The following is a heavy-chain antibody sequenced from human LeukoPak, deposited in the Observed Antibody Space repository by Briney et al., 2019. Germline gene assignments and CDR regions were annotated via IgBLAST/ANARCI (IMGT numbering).Heavy chain of an antibody. J-gene: IGHJ4*02. CDR3: ARGGPGYSSSWLNLGNYYFDY. D-gene: IGHD6-13*01. CDR1: GGSISSGGYY. CDR2: IYYSGST. Sequence: ASETLSLTCTVSGGSISSGGYYWGWIRQHPGKGLEWIGYIYYSGSTYYNPSLKSRVTISVDTSKNQFSLKLSSVTAADTAVYYCARGGPGYSSSWLNLGNYYFDYWGQGTLVTVSS. V-gene: IGHV4-31*03.